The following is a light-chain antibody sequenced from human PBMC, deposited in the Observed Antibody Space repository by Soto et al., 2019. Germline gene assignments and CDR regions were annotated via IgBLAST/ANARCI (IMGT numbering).Light chain of an antibody. V-gene: IGLV2-23*02. Sequence: SVLTPPSPLSGAPGQSITISCPGNSRDVGSYNLVSWYQQHPGKAPKLMIYEVSKRPSGVSNRFSGSKSGNTASLTISGLQAEDEADYYCCSYAGSSTYVFGTGTKVTVL. J-gene: IGLJ1*01. CDR1: SRDVGSYNL. CDR2: EVS. CDR3: CSYAGSSTYV.